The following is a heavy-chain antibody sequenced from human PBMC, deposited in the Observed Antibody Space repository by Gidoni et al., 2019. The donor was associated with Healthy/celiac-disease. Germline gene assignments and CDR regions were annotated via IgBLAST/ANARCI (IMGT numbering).Heavy chain of an antibody. Sequence: QVQLQESGPGLVKPSLTLSLTCTVSGASISSGGYYWRWIRQHPGKGLEWIGYIYYSGSTYYNPSLKSRVTISVDTSKNQFSLKLSSVTAADTAVYYCARGDYYDSSAGVWFDPWGQGTLVTVSS. CDR1: GASISSGGYY. CDR2: IYYSGST. J-gene: IGHJ5*02. CDR3: ARGDYYDSSAGVWFDP. D-gene: IGHD3-22*01. V-gene: IGHV4-31*03.